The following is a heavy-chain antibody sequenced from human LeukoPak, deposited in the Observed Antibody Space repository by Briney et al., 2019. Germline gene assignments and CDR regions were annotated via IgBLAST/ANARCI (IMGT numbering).Heavy chain of an antibody. J-gene: IGHJ4*02. CDR3: AREKIEDSESSGYPSY. D-gene: IGHD3-22*01. Sequence: ASVKVSCKASGYTFTGYYMHWVRQAPGQGLEWMGWINPNSGGTNYAQKFQGRVTMTRDTSISTAYMELSRLRSDDTAVYYCAREKIEDSESSGYPSYWGPGTLVTVSS. CDR1: GYTFTGYY. V-gene: IGHV1-2*02. CDR2: INPNSGGT.